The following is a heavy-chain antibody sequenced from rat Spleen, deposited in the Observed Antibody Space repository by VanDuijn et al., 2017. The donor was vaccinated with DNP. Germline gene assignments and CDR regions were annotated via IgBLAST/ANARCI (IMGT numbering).Heavy chain of an antibody. D-gene: IGHD1-1*01. J-gene: IGHJ1*01. Sequence: EVQLQESGPGLVKPSQSLSLTCSVTGYSISSNYWGWIRKFPGSKMEWMGYISYSGGTRYNPSLKSRISITRDTSENQFFLHLNSVTTEDTATYYCARYSGYYWYLDFWGPGTMVTVSS. CDR3: ARYSGYYWYLDF. V-gene: IGHV3-1*01. CDR1: GYSISSNY. CDR2: ISYSGGT.